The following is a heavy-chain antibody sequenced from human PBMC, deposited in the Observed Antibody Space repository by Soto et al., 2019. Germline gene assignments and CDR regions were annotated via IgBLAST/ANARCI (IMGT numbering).Heavy chain of an antibody. Sequence: SVKVSCKASGGTFSSYAISWVRQAPGQGLKWMGGIIPIFGTANYAQKFQGRVTITADKSTSTAYMELSSLRSEDTAVYYCARDFKRRYCSSTSCYRRRRLGYYYYGMDVWGQGTTVTVSS. CDR2: IIPIFGTA. CDR3: ARDFKRRYCSSTSCYRRRRLGYYYYGMDV. J-gene: IGHJ6*02. CDR1: GGTFSSYA. D-gene: IGHD2-2*02. V-gene: IGHV1-69*06.